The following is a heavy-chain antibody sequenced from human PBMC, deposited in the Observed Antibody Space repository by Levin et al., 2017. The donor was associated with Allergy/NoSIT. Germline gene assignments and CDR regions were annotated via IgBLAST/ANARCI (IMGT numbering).Heavy chain of an antibody. J-gene: IGHJ5*01. V-gene: IGHV4-59*11. Sequence: SETLSLTCTVSGGSISGHYWNWMRQPPGKGLEWIGYIYSRGSTNYNPSLKSRVAISVDTSKNHFSLRLSSVTAADTAVYYCARIPIPTTRGWFDSWGQGTLVTVSS. D-gene: IGHD5-12*01. CDR3: ARIPIPTTRGWFDS. CDR1: GGSISGHY. CDR2: IYSRGST.